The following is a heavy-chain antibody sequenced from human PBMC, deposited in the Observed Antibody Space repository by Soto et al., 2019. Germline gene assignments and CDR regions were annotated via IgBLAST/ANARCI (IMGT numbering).Heavy chain of an antibody. J-gene: IGHJ5*02. V-gene: IGHV1-69*06. D-gene: IGHD3-22*01. CDR3: ASGSYYYDSSGYTAWFDP. Sequence: QVQLVQSGAEVKKPGSSVKVSCKASGGTFSSYAISWVRQAPGQGLEWMGGISPIFGTANYAQKFQGRVTITADKSTSTAYMELSSLRSEDTAVYYCASGSYYYDSSGYTAWFDPWGQGTLVTVSS. CDR2: ISPIFGTA. CDR1: GGTFSSYA.